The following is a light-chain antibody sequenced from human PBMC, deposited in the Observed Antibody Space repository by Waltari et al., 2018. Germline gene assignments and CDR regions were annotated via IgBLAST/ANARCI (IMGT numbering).Light chain of an antibody. J-gene: IGLJ2*01. Sequence: QSALTQPASVSGSPGQTITISCPGSSTDIGHYNFVSWYQQSPGTAPKLILYDVSKRPSGFSSRFSGSKSATTASLTISGLQAEDEADYYCSSYTTKNTLLFGGGTKLTVL. CDR2: DVS. CDR1: STDIGHYNF. CDR3: SSYTTKNTLL. V-gene: IGLV2-14*03.